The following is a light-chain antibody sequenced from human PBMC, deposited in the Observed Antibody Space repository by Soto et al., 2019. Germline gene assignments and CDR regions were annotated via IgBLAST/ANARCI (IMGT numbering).Light chain of an antibody. V-gene: IGLV1-44*01. J-gene: IGLJ3*02. CDR1: SSNIGSRT. Sequence: QSVLTQPPSASGTPGQRVTISCSGTSSNIGSRTVNWYQQLPGTAPKLLIYTNNQRPSGVPDRFSGSKSGTSASLAISGLQPEDEADYYCAAWDDSLKGWVFGGGTQLTVL. CDR3: AAWDDSLKGWV. CDR2: TNN.